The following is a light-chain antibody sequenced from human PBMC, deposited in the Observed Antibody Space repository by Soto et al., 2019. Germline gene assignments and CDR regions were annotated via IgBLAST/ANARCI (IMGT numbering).Light chain of an antibody. V-gene: IGKV3-20*01. CDR3: QQYGSSRT. CDR1: QSVSSSY. J-gene: IGKJ1*01. CDR2: GAS. Sequence: EIVLIQSPGTLSLSPGERATLSCRASQSVSSSYLAWYQQKPGQAPRLLIYGASSRATGIPDRFSGSGSGTDFTLTISRLEPEDFAVYYCQQYGSSRTFGQGTKVDIK.